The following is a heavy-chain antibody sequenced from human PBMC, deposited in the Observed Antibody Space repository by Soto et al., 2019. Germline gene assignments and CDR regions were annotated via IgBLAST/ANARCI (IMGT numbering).Heavy chain of an antibody. D-gene: IGHD2-2*01. CDR1: GFTFSSYA. CDR2: ISGSGGST. J-gene: IGHJ6*03. CDR3: AKDGCISTSCYVQWDYAYYYIDV. Sequence: EVQLLESGGGLVQPGGSLRLSCAASGFTFSSYAMSWVRQPPGKGLEWVSAISGSGGSTYYAASVKGRFTISRAKSNNTVYMQLTCLRSYHTAVYYCAKDGCISTSCYVQWDYAYYYIDVWGKGTTVTVSS. V-gene: IGHV3-23*01.